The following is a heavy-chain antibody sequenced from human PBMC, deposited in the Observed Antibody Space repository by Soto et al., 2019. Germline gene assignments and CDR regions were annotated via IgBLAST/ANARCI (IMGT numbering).Heavy chain of an antibody. J-gene: IGHJ4*02. Sequence: PGGSLRLSCAASGFTFTRYSMNWVRQAPGKGLEWVSSISSTTHYIYYADSMRGRFTISRDNAKNAVYLEMNSLRAEDTAVYYCARESEDLTSNFDYWDQGTLVTVSS. CDR3: ARESEDLTSNFDY. CDR1: GFTFTRYS. V-gene: IGHV3-21*06. CDR2: ISSTTHYI.